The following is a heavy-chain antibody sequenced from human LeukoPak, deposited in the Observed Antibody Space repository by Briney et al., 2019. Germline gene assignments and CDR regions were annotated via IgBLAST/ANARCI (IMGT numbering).Heavy chain of an antibody. D-gene: IGHD6-19*01. CDR3: AKGGSSGWFDYFDF. V-gene: IGHV3-30*18. CDR2: ISSDGSNK. CDR1: GFSFSSYG. J-gene: IGHJ4*02. Sequence: GGSLRLSCAASGFSFSSYGIHWVRQAPGKGLEWVAVISSDGSNKYYADSVKGRFAISRDNSKNTLYLQMNSLRAEDTAVYYCAKGGSSGWFDYFDFWGQGTLVTVSS.